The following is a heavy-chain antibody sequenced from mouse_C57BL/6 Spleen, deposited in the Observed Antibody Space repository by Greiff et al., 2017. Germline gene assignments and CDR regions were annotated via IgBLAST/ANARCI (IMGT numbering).Heavy chain of an antibody. CDR1: GFTFSDYY. D-gene: IGHD2-4*01. CDR2: ISNGGGST. V-gene: IGHV5-12*01. J-gene: IGHJ3*01. Sequence: EVKLEESGGGLVQPGGSLKLSCAASGFTFSDYYMYWVRQTPEKRLEWVAYISNGGGSTYYPDTVKGRFPISRDNAKNTLYLQMSRLKSEDTAMYYCARPESTMNRDWFAYWGQGTLVTVSA. CDR3: ARPESTMNRDWFAY.